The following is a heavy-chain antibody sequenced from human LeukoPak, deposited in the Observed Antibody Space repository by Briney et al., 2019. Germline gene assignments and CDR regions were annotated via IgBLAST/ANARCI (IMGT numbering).Heavy chain of an antibody. CDR2: INHSGNT. Sequence: SETLSLTCAVYGGSFSGYYWSWIRQPPGKGLEWIGEINHSGNTNYNPSLKSRVTISVDTSKNQFSLKLSSVTAADTAVYYCGGERWLQPIDYWGQGTLVTVSS. CDR3: GGERWLQPIDY. J-gene: IGHJ4*02. CDR1: GGSFSGYY. V-gene: IGHV4-34*01. D-gene: IGHD5-24*01.